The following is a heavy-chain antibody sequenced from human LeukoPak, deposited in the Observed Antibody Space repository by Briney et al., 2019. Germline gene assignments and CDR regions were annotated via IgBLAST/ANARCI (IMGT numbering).Heavy chain of an antibody. V-gene: IGHV3-23*01. CDR3: ASMYFSQYLQH. J-gene: IGHJ1*01. CDR2: ISSGGRST. CDR1: GFTFRTYA. D-gene: IGHD2-8*01. Sequence: GGSLRLSCAASGFTFRTYAMSWVRQAPGKGLEWVSSISSGGRSTYYADSVKGRFTISRDNSKNTLYLQMNSLRAEDTAVYYCASMYFSQYLQHWGQGTLVTVSS.